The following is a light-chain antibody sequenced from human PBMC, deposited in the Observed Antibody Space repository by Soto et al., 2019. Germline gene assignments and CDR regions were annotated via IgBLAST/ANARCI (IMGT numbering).Light chain of an antibody. V-gene: IGKV3-20*01. J-gene: IGKJ3*01. Sequence: EIVLTQSPGTLSLSPGERATLSCRASQSVNSNFLGWYQQKPGQPPRLLIYGASSRATGIPDRFSGSGSGTDLTLIISILEPEDFAVYYCQQYSSSPFTFGPGTKVD. CDR2: GAS. CDR3: QQYSSSPFT. CDR1: QSVNSNF.